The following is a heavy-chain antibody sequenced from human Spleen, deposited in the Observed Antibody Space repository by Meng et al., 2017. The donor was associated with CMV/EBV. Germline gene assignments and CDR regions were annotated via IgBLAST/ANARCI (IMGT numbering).Heavy chain of an antibody. CDR3: ARGSGYNYGPIDY. D-gene: IGHD5-18*01. Sequence: EVSGFIVSANYMSWVRQAPGKGLEWVSIIYSGGYTYYTDPAKGRFTISRDNSKNTLYLQMNSLRAEDTAVYYCARGSGYNYGPIDYWGQGTLVTVSS. CDR2: IYSGGYT. J-gene: IGHJ4*02. CDR1: GFIVSANY. V-gene: IGHV3-53*01.